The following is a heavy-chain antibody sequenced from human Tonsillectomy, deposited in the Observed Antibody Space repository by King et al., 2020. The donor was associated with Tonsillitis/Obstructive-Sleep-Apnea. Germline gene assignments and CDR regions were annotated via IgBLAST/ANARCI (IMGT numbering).Heavy chain of an antibody. J-gene: IGHJ6*03. D-gene: IGHD3-16*01. CDR1: GFTFSSYA. CDR3: AKAQFKLTVGPYYYYYYYMDV. Sequence: DVQLVESGGGLVQPGGSLRLSCAASGFTFSSYAMSWVRQAPGKGLEWVSAISGSGGSTYYADSVKGRFTISRDNSKNTLYLQMHSLRAEDTDVYYCAKAQFKLTVGPYYYYYYYMDVWGKGTTVTVSS. V-gene: IGHV3-23*04. CDR2: ISGSGGST.